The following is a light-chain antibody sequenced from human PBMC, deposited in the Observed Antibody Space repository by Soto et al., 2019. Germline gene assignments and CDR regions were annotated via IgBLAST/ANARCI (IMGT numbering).Light chain of an antibody. Sequence: DIVMTQSPDSLAVSLGERATIDCKSSQSVLYSSNNKNYLAWYQKKPGQPPKLLIYWASIRESGVPDRFSGSGSGTDFTLNISSLQAEDVAVYYCQQYYSVPLTFGGGTKVEIK. J-gene: IGKJ4*01. CDR1: QSVLYSSNNKNY. V-gene: IGKV4-1*01. CDR3: QQYYSVPLT. CDR2: WAS.